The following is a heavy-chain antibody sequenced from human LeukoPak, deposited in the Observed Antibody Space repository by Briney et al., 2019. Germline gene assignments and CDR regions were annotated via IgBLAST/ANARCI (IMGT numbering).Heavy chain of an antibody. V-gene: IGHV4-61*01. Sequence: SETLSLTCTVSGGSVSSGSYYWSWIRQPPGKGLEWIGYIYYSGSTNYNPSLKSRVTISVDTSKNQFSLKLSSVTAADTAVYCCAREPYDSSYGNWFDPWGQGTLVTVSS. D-gene: IGHD6-13*01. J-gene: IGHJ5*02. CDR1: GGSVSSGSYY. CDR3: AREPYDSSYGNWFDP. CDR2: IYYSGST.